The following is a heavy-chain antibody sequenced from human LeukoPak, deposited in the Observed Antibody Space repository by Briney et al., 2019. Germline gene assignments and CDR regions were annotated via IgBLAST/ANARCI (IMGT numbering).Heavy chain of an antibody. CDR2: ISSSSSPI. Sequence: GGSLRLSCAASGFAFSSSNMNWVSQAPGKGLEWLSYISSSSSPIYYADSVKGRFTISRDNADNSLYLQMNSLRDEDTAAYYCVRMVYGSGTYTIDSWGQGTLVTVSS. CDR1: GFAFSSSN. J-gene: IGHJ4*02. CDR3: VRMVYGSGTYTIDS. D-gene: IGHD3-10*01. V-gene: IGHV3-48*02.